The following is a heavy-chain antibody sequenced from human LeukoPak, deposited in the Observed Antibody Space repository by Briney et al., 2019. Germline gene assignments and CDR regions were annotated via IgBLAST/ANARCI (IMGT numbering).Heavy chain of an antibody. D-gene: IGHD4-11*01. V-gene: IGHV3-7*01. J-gene: IGHJ6*03. CDR1: GFTFSSYG. CDR2: IKQDGSEK. CDR3: TRVEETATTAAIIRKYSYYYYYMDV. Sequence: GGSLRLSCAASGFTFSSYGMHWVRQAPGKGLEWVANIKQDGSEKHYVDSVKGRFTISRDNAKNSLYLQMSSLRAEDTAVYYCTRVEETATTAAIIRKYSYYYYYMDVWGKGNTVTVSS.